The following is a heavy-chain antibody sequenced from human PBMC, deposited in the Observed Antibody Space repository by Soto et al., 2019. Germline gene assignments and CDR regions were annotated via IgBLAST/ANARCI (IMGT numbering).Heavy chain of an antibody. Sequence: EVQLVESGGGLVQPGGSLRLSCAASGFTFSSYDMHWVRQATGKGLEWVSAIGTAGDTYYPGSVKGRFTISRENAKNSLYLQRNRLRAGDTAVYYCARGGGRVATPWFDPWGQGTLVTVSS. D-gene: IGHD5-12*01. CDR3: ARGGGRVATPWFDP. CDR1: GFTFSSYD. CDR2: IGTAGDT. J-gene: IGHJ5*02. V-gene: IGHV3-13*04.